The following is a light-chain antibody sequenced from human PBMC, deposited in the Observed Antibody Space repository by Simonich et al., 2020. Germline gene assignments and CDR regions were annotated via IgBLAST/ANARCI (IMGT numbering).Light chain of an antibody. CDR1: SSDVGGYNY. CDR2: DVS. V-gene: IGLV2-14*01. Sequence: QSALTQPASVSGAPGQSITISCPGTSSDVGGYNYISWYQQHPGKAPKLMMYDVSKRPSGVSTRFSGSKSGNTASLTISGLQAEDEADYYCSSYTSSSTLVFGGGTKLTVL. CDR3: SSYTSSSTLV. J-gene: IGLJ2*01.